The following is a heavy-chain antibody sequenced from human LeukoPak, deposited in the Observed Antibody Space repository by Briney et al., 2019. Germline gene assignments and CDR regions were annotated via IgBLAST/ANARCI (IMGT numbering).Heavy chain of an antibody. CDR1: GGPIRSYY. J-gene: IGHJ4*02. D-gene: IGHD6-13*01. CDR3: ARGPAAGIDTGHYDY. CDR2: IYYTGST. Sequence: SETPSLTCTVSGGPIRSYYWTWIRQPPGKGLEWIGHIYYTGSTTYNPSLKSRVTISVDTSKNQFSLKLTSVTAADTAVYYCARGPAAGIDTGHYDYWGQGTLVTVSS. V-gene: IGHV4-59*01.